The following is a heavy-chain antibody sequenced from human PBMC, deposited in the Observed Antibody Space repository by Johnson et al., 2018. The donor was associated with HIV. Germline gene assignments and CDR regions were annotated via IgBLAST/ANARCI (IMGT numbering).Heavy chain of an antibody. CDR3: ARGLWATTPGGAFDI. Sequence: QVLLVESGGGVVQPGRSLRLSCAASGFTFSSYAMHWVRQAPGKGLEWVAVISYDGSNKYYVDSVKGRFTISRENAKNSLYLQMNSLRAGDTAVYYCARGLWATTPGGAFDIWGQGTMVTVSS. D-gene: IGHD1-26*01. CDR2: ISYDGSNK. V-gene: IGHV3-30*14. J-gene: IGHJ3*02. CDR1: GFTFSSYA.